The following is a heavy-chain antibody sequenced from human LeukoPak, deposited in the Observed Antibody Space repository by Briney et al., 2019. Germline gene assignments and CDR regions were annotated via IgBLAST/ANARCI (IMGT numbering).Heavy chain of an antibody. CDR2: IKSKTDGGTT. CDR3: TTVRRFGESTFDY. D-gene: IGHD3-10*01. CDR1: GFTFSNAW. Sequence: GGSLRLSCAASGFTFSNAWMSWVRQAPGKGLEWVGRIKSKTDGGTTDYAAPVKGRFTISRDDSKNTLYLQMNSLKTEDTAVYYCTTVRRFGESTFDYWGQGTLVTVSS. J-gene: IGHJ4*02. V-gene: IGHV3-15*01.